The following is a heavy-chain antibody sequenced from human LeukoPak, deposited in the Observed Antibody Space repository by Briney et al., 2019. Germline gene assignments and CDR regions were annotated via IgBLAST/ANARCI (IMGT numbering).Heavy chain of an antibody. Sequence: GGSLRLSCVASDFTFSFYWMTWVRQAPGKGLEWLANILPDGSQKYYVDSVKGRFTISRDNPKNSLYLQINNLKAEDTAVYYCGRLAHNAWYAIDFWSQGALVTVSS. J-gene: IGHJ4*02. CDR3: GRLAHNAWYAIDF. CDR2: ILPDGSQK. CDR1: DFTFSFYW. V-gene: IGHV3-7*01. D-gene: IGHD6-13*01.